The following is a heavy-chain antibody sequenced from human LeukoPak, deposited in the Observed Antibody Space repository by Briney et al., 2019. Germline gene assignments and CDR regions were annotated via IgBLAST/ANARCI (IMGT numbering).Heavy chain of an antibody. D-gene: IGHD3-16*01. CDR1: GFTFSSLA. V-gene: IGHV3-23*01. J-gene: IGHJ4*02. CDR3: AKRLGLTGFDY. CDR2: ISAAGGGT. Sequence: PGGSLRLSCAASGFTFSSLAMTWVRQAPGEGLEWVSTISAAGGGTHYADSVKGRFTISRDNSRDTLYLQMNSLRAEDTAIYFRAKRLGLTGFDYWGQGTLVTVSS.